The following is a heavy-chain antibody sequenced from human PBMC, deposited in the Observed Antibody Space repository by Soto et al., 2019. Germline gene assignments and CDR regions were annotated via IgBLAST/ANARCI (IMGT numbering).Heavy chain of an antibody. V-gene: IGHV4-59*01. CDR3: ASSSYYYYYYMDV. Sequence: SETLSLTCTVSGGSISSYYWSWIRQPPGKGLEWIGYIYYSGSTNYNPSLKSRVTISVDTSKNQFSLKLSSVTAADTAVYYCASSSYYYYYYMDVWGKGTTVTVSS. CDR2: IYYSGST. D-gene: IGHD6-6*01. J-gene: IGHJ6*03. CDR1: GGSISSYY.